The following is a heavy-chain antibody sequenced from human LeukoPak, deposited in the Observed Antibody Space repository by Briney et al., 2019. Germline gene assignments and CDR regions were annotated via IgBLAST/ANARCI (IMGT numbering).Heavy chain of an antibody. CDR3: ARGGRITMVRGGHPYYFDY. J-gene: IGHJ4*02. V-gene: IGHV4-34*01. Sequence: SETLSPTCAVYGGSFSGYYWSWIRQPPGKGLEWIGEINHSGSTNYNPSLKSRVTISVDTSKNQFSLKLSSVTAADTAVYYCARGGRITMVRGGHPYYFDYWGQGTLVTVSS. D-gene: IGHD3-10*01. CDR1: GGSFSGYY. CDR2: INHSGST.